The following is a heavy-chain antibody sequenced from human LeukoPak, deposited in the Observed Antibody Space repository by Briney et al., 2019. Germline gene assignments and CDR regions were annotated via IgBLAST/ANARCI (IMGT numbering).Heavy chain of an antibody. J-gene: IGHJ6*02. D-gene: IGHD2-2*01. V-gene: IGHV3-30-3*01. CDR2: ISYDGSKI. Sequence: PGGSLRLSCAASGFTFSSYAMHWVRQAPGKGLEWVAVISYDGSKIYYADSVKGRFTISRDNSKNTLYLQMNSLRAEDTAVYYCARGTKYAGGMDVWGQGTTVTVSS. CDR3: ARGTKYAGGMDV. CDR1: GFTFSSYA.